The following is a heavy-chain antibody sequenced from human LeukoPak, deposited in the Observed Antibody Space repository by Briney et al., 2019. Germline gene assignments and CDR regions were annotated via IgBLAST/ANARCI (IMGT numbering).Heavy chain of an antibody. J-gene: IGHJ4*02. CDR2: IYWNDDK. D-gene: IGHD5-24*01. CDR3: AHSRDGYSFDY. V-gene: IGHV2-5*01. Sequence: SGPTLVNPTQTLTLTCTFSGFSLSTRGEGVGWIRQPPGKALEWLALIYWNDDKRYSPSMKSRLTITKDTYKNQVVLTMTNIDPVDTATYYCAHSRDGYSFDYWGQGTVVTVSS. CDR1: GFSLSTRGEG.